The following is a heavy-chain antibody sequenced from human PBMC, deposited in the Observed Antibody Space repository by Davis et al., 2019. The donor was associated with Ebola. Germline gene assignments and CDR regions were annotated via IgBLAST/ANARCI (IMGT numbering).Heavy chain of an antibody. D-gene: IGHD3-3*02. J-gene: IGHJ5*02. CDR2: MYYFGST. CDR3: ARHVTISWFDP. Sequence: SETLSLTCTVPGGSIGSYYWSWIRQPPGKGLEWIGYMYYFGSTHYNPSLMSRVTISMDMSKSHFSLKLSSLTAADTAVYYCARHVTISWFDPWGQGTLVTVSS. V-gene: IGHV4-59*08. CDR1: GGSIGSYY.